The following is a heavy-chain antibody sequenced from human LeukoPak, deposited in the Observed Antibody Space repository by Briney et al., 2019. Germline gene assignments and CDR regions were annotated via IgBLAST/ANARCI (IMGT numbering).Heavy chain of an antibody. J-gene: IGHJ6*03. D-gene: IGHD6-19*01. Sequence: ASVKVSCKASGYTFTGYYMHWVRQAPGQGLEWMGWINPNSGDTNYAQKFLGRVTMTTDTSTSTAYMELRSLRSDDTAVYYCARIYGYSSGWLGYYYYYMDVWGKGTTVTVSS. CDR2: INPNSGDT. V-gene: IGHV1-2*02. CDR1: GYTFTGYY. CDR3: ARIYGYSSGWLGYYYYYMDV.